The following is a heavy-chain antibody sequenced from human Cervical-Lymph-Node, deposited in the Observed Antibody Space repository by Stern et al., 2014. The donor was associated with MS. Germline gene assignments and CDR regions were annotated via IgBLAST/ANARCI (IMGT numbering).Heavy chain of an antibody. D-gene: IGHD1-1*01. J-gene: IGHJ4*02. CDR2: IADDEST. Sequence: VQLVQSGGGVIQPGGSLRLSCTASGFTVSRDYMKWVRQAPGKGLEWVSLIADDESTFYTDSVKGRFTISRDDSKNTVYLHMTSLRAEDTAMYYCARDTSSPERSDWWGQGTLVTVSS. V-gene: IGHV3-53*01. CDR1: GFTVSRDY. CDR3: ARDTSSPERSDW.